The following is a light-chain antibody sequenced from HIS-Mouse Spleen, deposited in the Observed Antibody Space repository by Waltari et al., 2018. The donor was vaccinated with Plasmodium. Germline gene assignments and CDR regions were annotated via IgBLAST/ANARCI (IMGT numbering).Light chain of an antibody. CDR1: QDISNY. V-gene: IGKV1-33*01. J-gene: IGKJ4*01. CDR3: QQYDNLPLT. CDR2: NAS. Sequence: DIQMTQSPSSLSASVGDRDTITCQASQDISNYLNWYQQKPGKAPKHLIYNASNLETGVPSRFSGSGSGTDFTFTISSLQPEDIATYYCQQYDNLPLTFGGGTKVEIK.